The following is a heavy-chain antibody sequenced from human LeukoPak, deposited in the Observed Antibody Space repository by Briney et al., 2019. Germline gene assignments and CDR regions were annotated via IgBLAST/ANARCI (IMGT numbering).Heavy chain of an antibody. D-gene: IGHD3-16*01. CDR1: GGSISDYF. V-gene: IGHV4-59*12. CDR3: ARRFRTGGDPHHDAYDV. Sequence: SETLSLTCSVSGGSISDYFWGWIRQPPGKGLEWIGHVYYIGKPTCSPSLESRVSISVDTSKNQFSLELTSVAAADPAVYYCARRFRTGGDPHHDAYDVWGQGTVVTVSS. CDR2: VYYIGKP. J-gene: IGHJ3*01.